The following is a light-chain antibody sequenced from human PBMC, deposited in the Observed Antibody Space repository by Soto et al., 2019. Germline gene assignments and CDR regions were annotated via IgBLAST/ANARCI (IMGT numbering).Light chain of an antibody. J-gene: IGKJ5*01. CDR1: QSVSNDF. CDR3: QQYGSSPIT. Sequence: EIVLPQSPGTLSLSPGERATLSCRASQSVSNDFLAWYQQKPGQAPRLLIYGASTRATDVPDRFSGSGSGADFTLSISRLEPEDIAVYYCQQYGSSPITFGQGTRLEI. CDR2: GAS. V-gene: IGKV3-20*01.